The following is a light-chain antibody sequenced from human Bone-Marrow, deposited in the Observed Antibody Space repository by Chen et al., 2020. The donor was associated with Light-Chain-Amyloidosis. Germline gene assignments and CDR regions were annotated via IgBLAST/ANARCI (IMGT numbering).Light chain of an antibody. CDR2: EVT. CDR3: SSYTITYTLV. J-gene: IGLJ1*01. V-gene: IGLV2-14*01. Sequence: QSALTPPASTSGTPGPSITIPCTGTRSDVGGDNHVSSYQQHPDKAPKLMIYEVTNRPSWVPDRFSGSKSDNTASLTISGLQTEDEADYFCSSYTITYTLVFGSGTRVTVL. CDR1: RSDVGGDNH.